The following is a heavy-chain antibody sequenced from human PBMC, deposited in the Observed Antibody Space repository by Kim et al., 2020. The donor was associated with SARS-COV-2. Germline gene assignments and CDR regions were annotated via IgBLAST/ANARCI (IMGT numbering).Heavy chain of an antibody. CDR3: AAMYYDISTEASYYYGMDV. V-gene: IGHV1-58*01. Sequence: SVKVSCKASGFTFTSSAVQWVRQARGQRLEWIGWIVVGSGNTNYAQKFQERVTITRDMSTSTAYMELSSLRSEDTAVYYCAAMYYDISTEASYYYGMDVWGQGTTVTVSS. CDR1: GFTFTSSA. J-gene: IGHJ6*02. CDR2: IVVGSGNT. D-gene: IGHD3-9*01.